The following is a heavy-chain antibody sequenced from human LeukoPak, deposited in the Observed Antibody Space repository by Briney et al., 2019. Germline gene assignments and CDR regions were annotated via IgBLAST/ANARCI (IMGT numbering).Heavy chain of an antibody. V-gene: IGHV1-18*01. D-gene: IGHD5-12*01. CDR2: ISAYNGNT. Sequence: ASVKVSCKASGYTFTSYGISWVRQAPGQGLEWMGWISAYNGNTNYAQKLQGRVTMTTDTSTSTAYMELRSLRSDDTAVYYCARANFDSGYDLRGAYYYYYMDVWGKGTTVIISS. CDR3: ARANFDSGYDLRGAYYYYYMDV. CDR1: GYTFTSYG. J-gene: IGHJ6*03.